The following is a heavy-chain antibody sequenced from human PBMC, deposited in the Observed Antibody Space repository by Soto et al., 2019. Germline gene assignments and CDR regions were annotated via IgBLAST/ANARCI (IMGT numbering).Heavy chain of an antibody. CDR2: VDPSGHA. J-gene: IGHJ4*02. V-gene: IGHV4-4*07. CDR1: GDSISSYS. Sequence: PSDPLSLTCAVSGDSISSYSWNWFRQAAGRGLEWIGRVDPSGHARYMSSFVTRVTVSVDMSTNQFVLELRSVTAADTAVYYCARESGENWSYEAYWGQGTQLTGSS. CDR3: ARESGENWSYEAY. D-gene: IGHD1-7*01.